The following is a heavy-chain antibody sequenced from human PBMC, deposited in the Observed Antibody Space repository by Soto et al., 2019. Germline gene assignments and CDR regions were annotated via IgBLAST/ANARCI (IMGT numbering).Heavy chain of an antibody. CDR1: EFTFKYYG. CDR3: ANSVRRWLHPDFAFDI. J-gene: IGHJ3*02. V-gene: IGHV3-30*18. Sequence: QPGGSLRLSCAASEFTFKYYGMHWVRQAPGKGLEWVAFISDDGNKQSYADSVKGRFTISRDNSKNTLYLQMNSLRAEDTAVYYCANSVRRWLHPDFAFDIWGQGTMVTVSS. CDR2: ISDDGNKQ. D-gene: IGHD5-12*01.